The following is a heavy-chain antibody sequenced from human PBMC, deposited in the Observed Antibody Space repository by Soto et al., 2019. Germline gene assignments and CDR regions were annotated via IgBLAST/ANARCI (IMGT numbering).Heavy chain of an antibody. D-gene: IGHD3-10*01. CDR1: GYTFTSYG. J-gene: IGHJ4*02. CDR2: ISAYNGNT. V-gene: IGHV1-18*01. CDR3: ARDERSRKLLWFGEYCDY. Sequence: ASVKVSCKASGYTFTSYGISWVRQAPGQGLEWMGWISAYNGNTNYAQKLQGRVTMTTDTSTSTAYMELRSLRSDDTAVYYCARDERSRKLLWFGEYCDYWGQGTLVTVSS.